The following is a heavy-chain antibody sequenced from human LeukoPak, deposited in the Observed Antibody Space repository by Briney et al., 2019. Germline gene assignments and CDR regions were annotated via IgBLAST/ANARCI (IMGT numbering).Heavy chain of an antibody. J-gene: IGHJ4*02. CDR3: ARAGYYDSSGYYAY. D-gene: IGHD3-22*01. CDR1: GFTFDNYG. Sequence: GGSLRLSCAASGFTFDNYGINWVRQAPGKGLEWVSRIHWNGGRTGYADSVKGRFTISRDNAKNSLYLHMNSLRAEDTAVYYCARAGYYDSSGYYAYWGQGTLVTVSS. CDR2: IHWNGGRT. V-gene: IGHV3-20*04.